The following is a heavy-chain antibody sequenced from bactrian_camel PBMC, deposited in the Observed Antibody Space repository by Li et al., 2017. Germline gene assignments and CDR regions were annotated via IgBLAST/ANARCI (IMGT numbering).Heavy chain of an antibody. CDR1: GGISSPHC. CDR3: AADLPRFGGSRLTDYRLSMLLKGCGVFTY. CDR2: INKDGST. J-gene: IGHJ4*01. V-gene: IGHV3S53*01. Sequence: HVQLVESGGGSVQAGGSLRLSCATSGGISSPHCMGWFRQGPGKEREGVAIINKDGSTTYLDSVKGRFTISEDNDKENLYLEMNSLEPEDTAVYYCAADLPRFGGSRLTDYRLSMLLKGCGVFTYWGQGTQVTVS. D-gene: IGHD4*01.